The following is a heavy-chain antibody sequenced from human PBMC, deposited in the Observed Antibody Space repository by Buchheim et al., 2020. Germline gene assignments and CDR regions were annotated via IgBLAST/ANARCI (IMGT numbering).Heavy chain of an antibody. CDR1: GGSISNSAYF. V-gene: IGHV4-39*07. D-gene: IGHD5-24*01. CDR3: ARENRDGYRNGVDV. Sequence: QLQLQESGPGLVKPSETLSLTCTVSGGSISNSAYFWGWIRQPPGKGPEWIATIRYSGTTYFNPSLHNRVTISVDTSKNPFCLTLRSVTAADTALYYCARENRDGYRNGVDVWGQGTT. CDR2: IRYSGTT. J-gene: IGHJ6*01.